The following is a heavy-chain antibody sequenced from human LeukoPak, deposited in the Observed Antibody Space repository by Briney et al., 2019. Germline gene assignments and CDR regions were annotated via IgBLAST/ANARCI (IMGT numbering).Heavy chain of an antibody. V-gene: IGHV3-7*03. CDR2: IKLDGSEK. CDR1: GSTFGDYW. CDR3: AKDKAPLYSGYDWDLDF. J-gene: IGHJ4*02. D-gene: IGHD5-12*01. Sequence: GGSLRLSCAASGSTFGDYWMSWVRQAPGKGLEWVANIKLDGSEKYYVDSVKGRFTISRDSAKNSVYLQMNSLRPEDTALYYCAKDKAPLYSGYDWDLDFWGQGTLVTVSS.